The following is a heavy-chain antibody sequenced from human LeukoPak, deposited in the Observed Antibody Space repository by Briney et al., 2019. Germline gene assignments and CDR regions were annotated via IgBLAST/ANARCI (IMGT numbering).Heavy chain of an antibody. CDR1: GFTFSSYE. V-gene: IGHV3-21*01. CDR2: ISSSSSYI. D-gene: IGHD6-13*01. CDR3: AREGIAAAGNVYYYYMDV. J-gene: IGHJ6*03. Sequence: GGSLGLSCAASGFTFSSYEMNWVRQAPGRGLEWVSSISSSSSYIYYADSVKGRFTISRDNAKNSLYLQMNSLRAEDTAVYYCAREGIAAAGNVYYYYMDVWGKGTTVTVSS.